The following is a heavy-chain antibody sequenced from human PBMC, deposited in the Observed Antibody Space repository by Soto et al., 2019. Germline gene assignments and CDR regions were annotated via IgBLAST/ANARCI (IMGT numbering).Heavy chain of an antibody. CDR1: GSSISTNLYN. CDR2: IYYIGTTYYSGRT. Sequence: PPETLSLTCTVSGSSISTNLYNYDWIRQPPGKGLECIAAIYYIGTTYYSGRTYYNSSLKSRVTISEDTSKNQFSLKLSFVTAADSAVYYCARRGGTTGTNDYWGQGTLVTVSS. V-gene: IGHV4-39*01. CDR3: ARRGGTTGTNDY. J-gene: IGHJ4*02. D-gene: IGHD1-1*01.